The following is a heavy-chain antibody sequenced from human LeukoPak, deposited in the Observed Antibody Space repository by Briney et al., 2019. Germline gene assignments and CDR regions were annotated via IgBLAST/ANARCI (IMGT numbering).Heavy chain of an antibody. Sequence: SVKVSCKASGYTFTSYGISWVRQAPGQGLEWMGGIIPIFGTANYAQKFQGRVTITADESTSTAYMELSSLRSEDTAVYYCARADPGRGYDFWSGLGSRYYFDYWGQGTLVTVSS. V-gene: IGHV1-69*13. CDR3: ARADPGRGYDFWSGLGSRYYFDY. CDR2: IIPIFGTA. CDR1: GYTFTSYG. J-gene: IGHJ4*02. D-gene: IGHD3-3*01.